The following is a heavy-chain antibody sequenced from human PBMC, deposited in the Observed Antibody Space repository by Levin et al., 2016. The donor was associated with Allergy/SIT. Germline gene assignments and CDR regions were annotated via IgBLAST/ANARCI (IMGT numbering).Heavy chain of an antibody. J-gene: IGHJ4*02. CDR2: IYYSGST. Sequence: SETLSLTCTVSGGSISIYYWTWIRQPPGKGLEWIGNIYYSGSTNYNPSLKSRVTISLDTPKNQFSLKVNSVTAADTAVYYCARGVKGTGYETLYYFDYWGQGSLVTVSS. CDR1: GGSISIYY. V-gene: IGHV4-59*13. CDR3: ARGVKGTGYETLYYFDY. D-gene: IGHD5-12*01.